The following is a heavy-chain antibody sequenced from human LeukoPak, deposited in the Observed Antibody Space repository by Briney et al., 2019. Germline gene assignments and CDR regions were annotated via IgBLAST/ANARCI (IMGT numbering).Heavy chain of an antibody. CDR3: ARHNYYGSGTVDHFDY. V-gene: IGHV4-39*01. Sequence: SETLSLTCSVSGGSISSSLNYWGWIRQPPGKGLEWIGSIYYSGSTYYNPSLKSRVTISVDTSKNQFSLKLSSVTAADTAVYYCARHNYYGSGTVDHFDYWGQGTLVTVSS. J-gene: IGHJ4*02. D-gene: IGHD3-10*01. CDR2: IYYSGST. CDR1: GGSISSSLNY.